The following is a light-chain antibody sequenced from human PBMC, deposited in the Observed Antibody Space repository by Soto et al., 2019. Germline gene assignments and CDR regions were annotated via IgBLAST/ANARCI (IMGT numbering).Light chain of an antibody. CDR3: QQYENLPT. CDR1: QNINNY. CDR2: DAS. Sequence: IQMTQSQYSLSASVGDRVTITCQASQNINNYLNWYQQKPGRAPKLLIYDASNLEAGVPSRFRGSGSGTDFTFTISRLQPEDIATYYCQQYENLPTFGQGTKVDI. J-gene: IGKJ1*01. V-gene: IGKV1-33*01.